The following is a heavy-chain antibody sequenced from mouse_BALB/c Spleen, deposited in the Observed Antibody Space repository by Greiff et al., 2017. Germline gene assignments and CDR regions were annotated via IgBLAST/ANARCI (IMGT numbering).Heavy chain of an antibody. V-gene: IGHV1S127*01. CDR2: IDPSDSYT. CDR3: TRNRYDYFDY. J-gene: IGHJ2*01. Sequence: VQLQQPGAELVKPGASVKMSCKASGYTFTSYWMHWVKQRPGQGLEWIGVIDPSDSYTSYNQKFKGKATLTVDTSSSTAYMQLSSLTSEDSAVYYCTRNRYDYFDYWGQGTTLTVSS. D-gene: IGHD2-14*01. CDR1: GYTFTSYW.